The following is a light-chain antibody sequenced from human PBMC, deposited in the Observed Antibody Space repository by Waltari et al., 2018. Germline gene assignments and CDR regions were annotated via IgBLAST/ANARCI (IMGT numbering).Light chain of an antibody. CDR3: QTGGHGTWV. Sequence: QLVLTQSPSASASLGASVKLTCTLSSGHSSNVIACHQQQPEKGPRFLMKVNSDGSQSKGDKIPDRFSGSSSGAEHYLTISSLQSEEEADYYCQTGGHGTWVFGGGTKLTVL. V-gene: IGLV4-69*01. CDR1: SGHSSNV. CDR2: VNSDGSQ. J-gene: IGLJ3*02.